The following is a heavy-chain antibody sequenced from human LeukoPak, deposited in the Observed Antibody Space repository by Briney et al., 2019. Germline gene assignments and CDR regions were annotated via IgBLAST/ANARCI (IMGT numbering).Heavy chain of an antibody. Sequence: GGSLRLSCAASGFTFSSYSMNWVRQAPGKGLEWVSYISSGSSTVYYADSVKGRFTISRDNAKNSLYLQMNSLRAEDTAVYYCASQWERSYYYYGMDVWGQGTTVTVSS. CDR3: ASQWERSYYYYGMDV. V-gene: IGHV3-48*04. J-gene: IGHJ6*02. CDR1: GFTFSSYS. D-gene: IGHD1-26*01. CDR2: ISSGSSTV.